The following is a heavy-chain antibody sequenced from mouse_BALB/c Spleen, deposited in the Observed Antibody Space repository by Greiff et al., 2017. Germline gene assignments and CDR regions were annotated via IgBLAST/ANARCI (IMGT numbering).Heavy chain of an antibody. CDR3: ARGNYYGSRVFDY. J-gene: IGHJ2*01. D-gene: IGHD1-1*01. V-gene: IGHV1S56*01. Sequence: QVQLQQSGPELVKPGASVRISCKASGYTFTSYYIHWVKQRPGQGLEWIGWIYPGNVNTKYNEKFKGKATLTADKSSSTAYMQLSSLTSEDSAVYFRARGNYYGSRVFDYWGQGTTLTVSS. CDR1: GYTFTSYY. CDR2: IYPGNVNT.